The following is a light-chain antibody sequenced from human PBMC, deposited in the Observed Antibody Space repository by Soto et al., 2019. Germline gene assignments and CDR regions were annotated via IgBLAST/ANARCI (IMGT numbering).Light chain of an antibody. Sequence: AIPLTQSPSSLSASVGDRVTITCRASQGISSALAWYQQKPGKSPNLLIYDVSSLESGVPSRFSGSGSGTDFTVTISSLQPEDFATYYCQQFNTYPALTFGGGTKVEIK. V-gene: IGKV1-13*02. CDR1: QGISSA. CDR2: DVS. J-gene: IGKJ4*01. CDR3: QQFNTYPALT.